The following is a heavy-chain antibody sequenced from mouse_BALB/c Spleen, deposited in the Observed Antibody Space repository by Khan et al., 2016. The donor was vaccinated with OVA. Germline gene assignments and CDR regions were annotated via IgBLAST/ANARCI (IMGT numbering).Heavy chain of an antibody. Sequence: VQLVESGPGLVAPSQNLSITCTVSGFSLNDYGVSWIRQPPGKGLEWLGVIWGGGSTYYNSALKSRLSITKDNSKSQVFLKMSSLQSDDTAIFYCAKGVWSYYYTLDYWGQGTSVTGST. CDR1: GFSLNDYG. CDR3: AKGVWSYYYTLDY. V-gene: IGHV2-6-5*01. J-gene: IGHJ4*01. CDR2: IWGGGST.